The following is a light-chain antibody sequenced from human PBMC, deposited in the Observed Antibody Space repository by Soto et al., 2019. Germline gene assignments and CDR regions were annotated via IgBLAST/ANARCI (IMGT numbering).Light chain of an antibody. CDR3: QSYDSSLSGWV. Sequence: QSVLTQPPSVSGAPGQRVTISCTGSSSNIGAEYDVHWYQQFPGTAPRLLIHRNTNRPSGVPDRFSGSRSGTSASLAITGLQPEDEADYYCQSYDSSLSGWVFGGGTKLTVL. V-gene: IGLV1-40*01. J-gene: IGLJ3*02. CDR1: SSNIGAEYD. CDR2: RNT.